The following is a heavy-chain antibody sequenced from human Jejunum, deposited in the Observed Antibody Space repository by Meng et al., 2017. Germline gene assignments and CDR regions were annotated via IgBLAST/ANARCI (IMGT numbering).Heavy chain of an antibody. CDR2: MHQSGRS. J-gene: IGHJ4*02. CDR3: ARGWKYAWFN. D-gene: IGHD1-7*01. V-gene: IGHV4-4*02. CDR1: GGLISIYG. Sequence: ALGPGMVRPSGALSLPCAVPGGLISIYGLGLLRQPPGKVLEWIGEMHQSGRSNYNPSLKSRLTMSVDESKNHFSLKLNSVTAADTAVYYCARGWKYAWFNWGQGTLVTVSS.